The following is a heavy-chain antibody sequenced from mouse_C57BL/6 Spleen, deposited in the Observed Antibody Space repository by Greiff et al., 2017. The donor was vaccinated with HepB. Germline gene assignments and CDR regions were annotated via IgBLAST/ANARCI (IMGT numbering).Heavy chain of an antibody. CDR2: IWTGGGT. J-gene: IGHJ4*01. D-gene: IGHD3-2*02. CDR3: ARGDSSGYRGMDY. Sequence: QVTLKESGPGLVAPSQRLSITCTVSGFSLTSYAISWVRQPPGKGLEWLGVIWTGGGTNYNSALKSRLSISKDNSKSQVFLKMNSLQTDDTARYYCARGDSSGYRGMDYWGQGTSVTVSS. CDR1: GFSLTSYA. V-gene: IGHV2-9-1*01.